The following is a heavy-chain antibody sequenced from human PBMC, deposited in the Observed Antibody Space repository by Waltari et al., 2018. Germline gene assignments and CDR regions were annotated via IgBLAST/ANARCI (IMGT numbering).Heavy chain of an antibody. Sequence: EVQLVESGGGLVQPGGSLRLSCAAPGFPFRSHEMNWVRQAPGKGMEWVANRKQDGSEKYYVDSVKGRFTISRDNAKNSLYLQMNSLRAEDTAVYYCARGEYYYGSGGRFDPWGQGTLVTVSS. CDR1: GFPFRSHE. D-gene: IGHD3-10*01. J-gene: IGHJ5*02. CDR2: RKQDGSEK. CDR3: ARGEYYYGSGGRFDP. V-gene: IGHV3-7*01.